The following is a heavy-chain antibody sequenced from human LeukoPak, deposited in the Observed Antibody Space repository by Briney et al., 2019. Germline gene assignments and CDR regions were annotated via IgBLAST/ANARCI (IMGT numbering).Heavy chain of an antibody. D-gene: IGHD2-15*01. CDR2: IKSKTDGGTT. CDR3: TTDGEYCSGGSCYGGAFDI. CDR1: GFTFSNAW. Sequence: PGGSLRLSCAASGFTFSNAWMSWVRQAPGKGLEWVGRIKSKTDGGTTDYAAPVKGRFTISRDDSKNTLYPQMNSLKTEDTAVYYCTTDGEYCSGGSCYGGAFDIWGQGTMVTVSS. J-gene: IGHJ3*02. V-gene: IGHV3-15*01.